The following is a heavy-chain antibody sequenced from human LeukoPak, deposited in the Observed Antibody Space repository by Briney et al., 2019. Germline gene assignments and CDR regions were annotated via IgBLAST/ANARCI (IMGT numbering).Heavy chain of an antibody. CDR3: ARDPTRLRWAYFDY. D-gene: IGHD4-23*01. J-gene: IGHJ4*02. Sequence: PGGSLRLSCAASGFTFSSYAMHWVRQAPGKGLKWVAVISYDGSNKYYADSVKGRFTISRDNSKNTLYLQMNSLRAEDTAVYYCARDPTRLRWAYFDYWGQGTLVTVSS. V-gene: IGHV3-30*01. CDR2: ISYDGSNK. CDR1: GFTFSSYA.